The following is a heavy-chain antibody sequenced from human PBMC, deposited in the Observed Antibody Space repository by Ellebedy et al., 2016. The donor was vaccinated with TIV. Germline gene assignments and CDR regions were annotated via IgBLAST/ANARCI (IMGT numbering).Heavy chain of an antibody. CDR1: GFTFSSYS. D-gene: IGHD4-17*01. V-gene: IGHV3-21*01. CDR3: ARDYGDYDY. Sequence: GESLKISXAASGFTFSSYSMNWVCQAPGKGLECVSSISSSSSFIYYADSVKGRFTISRDNAKNSLYLQMNSLRAEDTAVYYCARDYGDYDYWGQGTLVTVSS. CDR2: ISSSSSFI. J-gene: IGHJ4*02.